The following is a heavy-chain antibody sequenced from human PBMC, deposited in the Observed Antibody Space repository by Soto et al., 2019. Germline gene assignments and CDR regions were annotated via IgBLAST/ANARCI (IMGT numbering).Heavy chain of an antibody. CDR2: IYYSGST. V-gene: IGHV4-31*03. CDR3: ARGHIGVVPAAIGHRSNWFDP. CDR1: GGSISSGGYY. D-gene: IGHD2-2*01. Sequence: QVQLQESGPGLVKPSQTLSLTCTVSGGSISSGGYYWSWIRQHPGKGLEWIGYIYYSGSTYYNPSLKSRVTISVATSKNQFSLKLSSVTAADTAVYYCARGHIGVVPAAIGHRSNWFDPWGQGTLVTVSS. J-gene: IGHJ5*02.